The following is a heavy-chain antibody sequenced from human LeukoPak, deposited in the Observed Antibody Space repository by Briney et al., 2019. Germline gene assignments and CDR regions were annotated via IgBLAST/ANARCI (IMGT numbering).Heavy chain of an antibody. V-gene: IGHV1-46*01. Sequence: ASVKVSCKASGYTFTIYYMHWVRQAPGQGLEWMGIINPSGGSTSYAQKFQGRVTMTRDTSTSTVYMELSSLRSEDTAVYYCARTSSGYDFFDYWGQGTLVTVSS. J-gene: IGHJ4*02. CDR2: INPSGGST. CDR3: ARTSSGYDFFDY. D-gene: IGHD5-12*01. CDR1: GYTFTIYY.